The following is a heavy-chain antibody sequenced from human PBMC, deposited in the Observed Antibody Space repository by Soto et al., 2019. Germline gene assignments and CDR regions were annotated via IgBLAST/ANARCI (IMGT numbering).Heavy chain of an antibody. Sequence: SVKVSCKASGGTFSSYAISWARQAPGQGLEWMGGIIPIFGTANYAQKFQGRVTITADESTSTAYMELSSLRSEDTAVYYCAKETNGIVDYWGQGTLVTVSS. V-gene: IGHV1-69*13. CDR2: IIPIFGTA. CDR1: GGTFSSYA. D-gene: IGHD1-26*01. CDR3: AKETNGIVDY. J-gene: IGHJ4*02.